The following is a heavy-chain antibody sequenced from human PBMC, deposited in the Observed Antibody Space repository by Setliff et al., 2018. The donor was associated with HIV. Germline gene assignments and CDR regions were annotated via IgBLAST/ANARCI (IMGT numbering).Heavy chain of an antibody. J-gene: IGHJ4*02. Sequence: SETLSLTCTVSGGSISSSSHYWGWLRQPPGKGLEWIGNTHYTGSTYYNPSLKSRVTISVDPSKNQFSLQLSSVTAADTAVYYCARRYSSSSEIQVDYWGQGTLVTVSS. V-gene: IGHV4-39*01. CDR2: THYTGST. CDR1: GGSISSSSHY. CDR3: ARRYSSSSEIQVDY. D-gene: IGHD6-6*01.